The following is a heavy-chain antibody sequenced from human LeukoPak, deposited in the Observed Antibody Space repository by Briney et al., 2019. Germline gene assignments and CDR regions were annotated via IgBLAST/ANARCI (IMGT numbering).Heavy chain of an antibody. J-gene: IGHJ4*02. CDR1: GGSISSGGYY. CDR2: IYYSGST. CDR3: ARSYDSSGYLDY. V-gene: IGHV4-31*03. Sequence: PSETLSLTCTVSGGSISSGGYYWSWIRQHPGKGLEWIGYIYYSGSTYYNPSLKSRVTISVDTSKNQFSLKLSSVTAADTAVYYCARSYDSSGYLDYWGQGTLVTVSS. D-gene: IGHD3-22*01.